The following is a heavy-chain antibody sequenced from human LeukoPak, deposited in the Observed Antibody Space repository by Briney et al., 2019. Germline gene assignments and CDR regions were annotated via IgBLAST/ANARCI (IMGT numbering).Heavy chain of an antibody. CDR1: GGSFSSYY. D-gene: IGHD1-1*01. CDR3: ARGPTISETGYFDS. CDR2: INHRGDA. V-gene: IGHV4-34*01. J-gene: IGHJ4*03. Sequence: PSVTLSLTCAVYGGSFSSYYWSWIRQSPGKGLEWIAEINHRGDANYNASVKSRVTISVDTSKNQFSLKLTSLTAADTAVYFCARGPTISETGYFDSWGQGTLVTVSS.